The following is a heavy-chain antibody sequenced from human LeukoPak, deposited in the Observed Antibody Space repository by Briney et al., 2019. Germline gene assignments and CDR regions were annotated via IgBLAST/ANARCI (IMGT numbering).Heavy chain of an antibody. CDR2: IHPADSDT. CDR1: GYILTNYW. V-gene: IGHV5-51*01. Sequence: GESLKISCQVSGYILTNYWIGWVRQMPGKGLESMGIIHPADSDTTYSPSFEGQVTISADKSIDTVYLQWSSLKASDTAMYYCAREGMDVWGQGTTVTVSS. CDR3: AREGMDV. J-gene: IGHJ6*01.